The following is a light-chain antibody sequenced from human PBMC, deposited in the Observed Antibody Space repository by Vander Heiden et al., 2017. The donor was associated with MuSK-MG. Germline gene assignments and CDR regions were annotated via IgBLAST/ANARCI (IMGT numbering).Light chain of an antibody. J-gene: IGLJ1*01. Sequence: SHVLTPPPPVSVAPGQTAGITGGGNNFGGKSVHWYQQRPGQAPVLVVYADRDRPSGIPERFSGSKSGNTATLTISRVEDGDEADYFCQVWDSSSDHYVFGPGTEVTVL. CDR3: QVWDSSSDHYV. V-gene: IGLV3-21*02. CDR1: NFGGKS. CDR2: ADR.